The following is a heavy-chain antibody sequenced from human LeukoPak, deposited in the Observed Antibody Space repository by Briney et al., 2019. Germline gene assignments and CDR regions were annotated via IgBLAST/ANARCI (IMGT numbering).Heavy chain of an antibody. J-gene: IGHJ6*03. Sequence: ASVKVSCKASGGTFSSYAISWVRQAPGQGLEWMGGIIPIFGTANYAQKFQGRVTITTDESTSTAYMELSSLRSEDTAVYYCARRGSDIVVVPAAIARFPDYYYMGVWGKGTTVTVSS. V-gene: IGHV1-69*05. CDR2: IIPIFGTA. CDR1: GGTFSSYA. D-gene: IGHD2-2*01. CDR3: ARRGSDIVVVPAAIARFPDYYYMGV.